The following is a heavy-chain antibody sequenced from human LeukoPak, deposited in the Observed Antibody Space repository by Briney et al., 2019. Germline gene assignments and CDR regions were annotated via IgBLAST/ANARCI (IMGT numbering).Heavy chain of an antibody. J-gene: IGHJ4*02. CDR2: ISAYNGNT. D-gene: IGHD3-3*01. Sequence: GASVKVSCKASGYTFTSYGISWVRQAPGQGLEWMGWISAYNGNTNYAQKLQGRVTMTTDTSTSTAYMELRSLRSDDTAVYYCAREGYYDFWSGYSKHYFDYWGQGTLVTVSS. CDR3: AREGYYDFWSGYSKHYFDY. V-gene: IGHV1-18*01. CDR1: GYTFTSYG.